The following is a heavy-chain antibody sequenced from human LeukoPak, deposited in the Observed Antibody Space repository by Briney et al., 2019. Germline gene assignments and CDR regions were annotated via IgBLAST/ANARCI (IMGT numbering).Heavy chain of an antibody. D-gene: IGHD1-26*01. V-gene: IGHV1-58*02. J-gene: IGHJ3*02. CDR2: IVVGSGNT. CDR1: GFTFTSSA. CDR3: AAALGRGIVGAADAFDI. Sequence: APVKVSCKASGFTFTSSAMQWVRQARGQRLEWIGWIVVGSGNTNYAQKFQERVTITRDMSTSTAYMELSSLRSEDTAVYYCAAALGRGIVGAADAFDIWGQGTMVTVSS.